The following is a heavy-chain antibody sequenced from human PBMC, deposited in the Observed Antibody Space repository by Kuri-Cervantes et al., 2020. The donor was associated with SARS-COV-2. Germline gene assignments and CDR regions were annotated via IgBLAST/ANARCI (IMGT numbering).Heavy chain of an antibody. V-gene: IGHV3-48*01. J-gene: IGHJ5*02. Sequence: LSLTCAASGFTFSSYSMNWVRQAPGKGLEWVSYISSSSSTIYYADSVNGRFTISRDNAKNTLYLQMTSLSAGDTAIYYCAKAGGIEIPAATNWFDPWGQGTLVTVSS. CDR3: AKAGGIEIPAATNWFDP. D-gene: IGHD2-2*01. CDR1: GFTFSSYS. CDR2: ISSSSSTI.